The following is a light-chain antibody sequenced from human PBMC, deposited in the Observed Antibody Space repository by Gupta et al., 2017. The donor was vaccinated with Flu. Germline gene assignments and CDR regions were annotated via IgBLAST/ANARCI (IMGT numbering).Light chain of an antibody. J-gene: IGKJ1*01. CDR1: QYIDFW. CDR3: QQACSFPET. CDR2: GAS. V-gene: IGKV1-12*01. Sequence: DIQMTQSPSAVSASVGDRVTITCRASQYIDFWLGWYQQKPGKVPKLLIYGASSLRGGVPSRFNGSGSGTEFTLTITSLQPEEFATYYCQQACSFPETFGQGTKVDIK.